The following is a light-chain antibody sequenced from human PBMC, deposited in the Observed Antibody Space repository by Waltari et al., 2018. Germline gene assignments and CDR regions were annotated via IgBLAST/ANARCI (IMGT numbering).Light chain of an antibody. Sequence: IQLTQSPSSLSASVGDRVTITCRASQGVNVYLAWYQQKPGKAPKRLIYAASTVQSGVSSRVSGSGSGTDFTLTINSLQPEDIATYYCQQFNASPRTFGQGTNVEIK. CDR3: QQFNASPRT. CDR2: AAS. J-gene: IGKJ1*01. CDR1: QGVNVY. V-gene: IGKV1-9*01.